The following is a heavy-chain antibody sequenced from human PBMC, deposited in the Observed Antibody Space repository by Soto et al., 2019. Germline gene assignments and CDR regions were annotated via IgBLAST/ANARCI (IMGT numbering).Heavy chain of an antibody. V-gene: IGHV1-18*01. J-gene: IGHJ4*02. D-gene: IGHD3-9*01. CDR2: ISAYNGNT. CDR3: ARGPATPLYDILTGYREKDFDY. Sequence: ASVKVSCKASGYTFTSYGISWVRQAPGQGLEWMGWISAYNGNTNYAQKLQGRVTMTTDTSTSTAYMELRSLRSDDTAVYYCARGPATPLYDILTGYREKDFDYWGQGTLVTVS. CDR1: GYTFTSYG.